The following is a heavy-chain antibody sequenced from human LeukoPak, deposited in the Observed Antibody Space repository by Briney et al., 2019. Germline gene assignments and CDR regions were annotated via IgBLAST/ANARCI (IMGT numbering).Heavy chain of an antibody. V-gene: IGHV4-34*01. CDR3: ARVDDFWSGYTYDY. J-gene: IGHJ4*02. CDR2: INHSGST. Sequence: SETLSLTCAVYGGSFSGYYWSWIRQPPGKGLEWIGEINHSGSTNHNPSLKSRVTISVDTSKNQFSLKLSSVTAADTAVYYCARVDDFWSGYTYDYWGQGTLVTVSS. D-gene: IGHD3-3*01. CDR1: GGSFSGYY.